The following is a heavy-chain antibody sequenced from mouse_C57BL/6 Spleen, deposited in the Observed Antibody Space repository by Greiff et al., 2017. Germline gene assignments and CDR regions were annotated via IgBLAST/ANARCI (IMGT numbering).Heavy chain of an antibody. CDR2: ISSGGDYI. CDR1: GFTFSSYA. V-gene: IGHV5-9-1*02. CDR3: TRDDDGYYGATDY. Sequence: EVKVVESGEGLVKPGGSLKLSCAASGFTFSSYAMSWVRQTPEKRLEWVAYISSGGDYIYYADTVKGRFTISRDNARNTLYLQMSSLKSEDTAMYYCTRDDDGYYGATDYWGQGTSVTVSS. J-gene: IGHJ4*01. D-gene: IGHD2-3*01.